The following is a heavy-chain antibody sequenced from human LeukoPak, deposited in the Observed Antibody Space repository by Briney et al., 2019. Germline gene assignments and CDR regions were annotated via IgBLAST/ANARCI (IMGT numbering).Heavy chain of an antibody. D-gene: IGHD6-6*01. CDR3: STGSWSNSFFFAH. J-gene: IGHJ4*02. V-gene: IGHV3-15*01. CDR1: GFTFSNAW. CDR2: IKSKTDGGTT. Sequence: PGGSLRLSCAASGFTFSNAWMSWVRQAPGKGLEWVGRIKSKTDGGTTDYAAPVKGRFTISRDDSKNTLYLQMNSLKTEDTAVYYCSTGSWSNSFFFAHWGQGTLVTVSS.